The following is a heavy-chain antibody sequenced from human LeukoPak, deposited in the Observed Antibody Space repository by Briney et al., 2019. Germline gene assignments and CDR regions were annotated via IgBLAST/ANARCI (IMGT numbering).Heavy chain of an antibody. CDR2: IYYSGST. J-gene: IGHJ4*02. Sequence: SETLSLTCTVSGGSISSYYWSWIRQPPGKGLEWIGYIYYSGSTNYNPSLKSRVTISVDTSKNQFSLKLSSVTAADTAVYYCARGGRGWAFDYWGQGTLVTVSS. CDR1: GGSISSYY. D-gene: IGHD6-19*01. V-gene: IGHV4-59*01. CDR3: ARGGRGWAFDY.